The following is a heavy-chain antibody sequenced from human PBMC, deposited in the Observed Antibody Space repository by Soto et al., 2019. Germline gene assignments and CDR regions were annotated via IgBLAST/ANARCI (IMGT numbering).Heavy chain of an antibody. D-gene: IGHD7-27*01. Sequence: AASVKVSCKVSGGTFNIRWVRQALGQGLEWMGGIIPVIDTANYARKFQGRVVISADRATNIVYMEMMSLTLEDTAVYYCARGSGADAFDIWGQGTMVTVSS. CDR3: ARGSGADAFDI. V-gene: IGHV1-69*06. J-gene: IGHJ3*02. CDR2: IIPVIDTA. CDR1: GGTFN.